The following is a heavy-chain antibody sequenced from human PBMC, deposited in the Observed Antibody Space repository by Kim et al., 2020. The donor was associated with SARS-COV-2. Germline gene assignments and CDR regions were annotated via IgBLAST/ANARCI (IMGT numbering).Heavy chain of an antibody. J-gene: IGHJ4*02. CDR3: ARQMLWGQQLASPYFDY. Sequence: GESLKISCKGSGYSFTSYWIGWVRQMPGKGLEWMGIIYPGDSDTRYSPSFQGQVTISADKSISTAYLQWSSLKASDTAMYYCARQMLWGQQLASPYFDYWGQGTLVTVSS. V-gene: IGHV5-51*01. CDR1: GYSFTSYW. D-gene: IGHD6-13*01. CDR2: IYPGDSDT.